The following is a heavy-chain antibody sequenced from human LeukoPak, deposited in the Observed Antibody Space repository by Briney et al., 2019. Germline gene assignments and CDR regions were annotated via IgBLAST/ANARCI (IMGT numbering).Heavy chain of an antibody. CDR3: ARGGELGYCSSTSCYSLDY. Sequence: ASVKVCCKASGGSFNNYAISWVRQAPGQGLEWMGGIIPIFGTANYAQKFQGRVTITADESTSTAYMELSSLRSEDTAVYYCARGGELGYCSSTSCYSLDYWGQGTLVTVSS. V-gene: IGHV1-69*13. CDR1: GGSFNNYA. CDR2: IIPIFGTA. J-gene: IGHJ4*02. D-gene: IGHD2-2*01.